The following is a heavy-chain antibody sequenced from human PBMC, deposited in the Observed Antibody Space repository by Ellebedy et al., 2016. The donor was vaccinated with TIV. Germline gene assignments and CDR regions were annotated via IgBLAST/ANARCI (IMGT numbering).Heavy chain of an antibody. V-gene: IGHV1-18*04. CDR3: ARAWRDGYNFPLGDY. CDR2: ISAYNGNT. J-gene: IGHJ4*02. Sequence: AASVKVSCKASGYTFTTYYIHWVRQAPGQGLEWMGWISAYNGNTNYAQKLQGRITMTTDTSTSTAYMELRSLRSDDTAVYYCARAWRDGYNFPLGDYWGQGTLVTVSS. D-gene: IGHD5-24*01. CDR1: GYTFTTYY.